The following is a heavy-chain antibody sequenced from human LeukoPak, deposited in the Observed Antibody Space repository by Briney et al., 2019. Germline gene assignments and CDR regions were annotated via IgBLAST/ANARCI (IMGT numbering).Heavy chain of an antibody. CDR1: GGSISSGGYY. J-gene: IGHJ4*02. D-gene: IGHD3-10*01. CDR3: ARAPRDLVVRGPIRD. V-gene: IGHV4-30-2*01. CDR2: IYHSGST. Sequence: PSETLSLTCTVSGGSISSGGYYWSWIRQPPGKGLEWIGYIYHSGSTYYNPSLKSRVTISVDRSKNQFSLKLSSVTAADTAVYYCARAPRDLVVRGPIRDWGQGTLVTVSS.